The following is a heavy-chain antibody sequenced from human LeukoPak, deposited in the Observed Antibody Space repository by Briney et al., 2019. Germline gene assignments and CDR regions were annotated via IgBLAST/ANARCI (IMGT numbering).Heavy chain of an antibody. CDR1: GYTFTGYY. CDR3: ARVKGGYDSRVDY. D-gene: IGHD5-12*01. V-gene: IGHV1-2*02. Sequence: ASVTVSCKASGYTFTGYYIHWVRQAPGQGLEWMGWIYPYSGGTNYAQKFQGRVTMTRDTSISTAYMELSRLRSDDTAVYYCARVKGGYDSRVDYWGQGTLVTVSS. CDR2: IYPYSGGT. J-gene: IGHJ4*02.